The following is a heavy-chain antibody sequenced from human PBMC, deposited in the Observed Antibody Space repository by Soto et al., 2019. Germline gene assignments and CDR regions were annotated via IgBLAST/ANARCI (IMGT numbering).Heavy chain of an antibody. Sequence: PGGSLRLSCEASGFTFSNFEMNWVRQVPGRGLEWLAYISFRGTTKYYADSVKGRFTISRDNSKNTLYLQMNSLRAEDTAVYYCAKDGVLLALSLFDYWGQGTLVTVSS. V-gene: IGHV3-30*02. CDR2: ISFRGTTK. CDR3: AKDGVLLALSLFDY. J-gene: IGHJ4*02. D-gene: IGHD5-12*01. CDR1: GFTFSNFE.